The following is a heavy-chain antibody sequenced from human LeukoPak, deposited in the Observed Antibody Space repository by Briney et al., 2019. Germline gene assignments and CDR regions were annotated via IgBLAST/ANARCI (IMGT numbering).Heavy chain of an antibody. V-gene: IGHV3-23*01. CDR3: AKTKGWRLYDYCMDV. Sequence: PGGSLRLSCAASGFTFSSYAMSWVRQAPGKGLEWVSAISGSGGSTYYADSVKGRFTISRDNSKNTLSLQMNSLRAEDTAVYYCAKTKGWRLYDYCMDVWGKGTTVTVSS. D-gene: IGHD2-15*01. CDR1: GFTFSSYA. CDR2: ISGSGGST. J-gene: IGHJ6*03.